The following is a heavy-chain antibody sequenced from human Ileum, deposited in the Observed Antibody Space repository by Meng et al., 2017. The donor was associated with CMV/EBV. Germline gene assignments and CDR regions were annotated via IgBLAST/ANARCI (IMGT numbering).Heavy chain of an antibody. Sequence: ASVKVSCKASGYTFTSYGINWVRQAPGQGLEWMGWISAYNGNTNYAQKLQGRVTMTTDTSTSTAYMELRSLRSDDTAVYYCARVWIPYYYDSSGYYGDYWGQGTLVTVSS. CDR1: GYTFTSYG. CDR3: ARVWIPYYYDSSGYYGDY. V-gene: IGHV1-18*01. CDR2: ISAYNGNT. D-gene: IGHD3-22*01. J-gene: IGHJ4*02.